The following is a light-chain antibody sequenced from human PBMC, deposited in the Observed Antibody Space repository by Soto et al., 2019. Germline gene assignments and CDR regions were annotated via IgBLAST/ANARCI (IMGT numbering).Light chain of an antibody. J-gene: IGKJ1*01. V-gene: IGKV3-20*01. CDR2: SAS. CDR1: QSVADNY. CDR3: QQYGHAPLT. Sequence: EIVLTQSPGTLSLSPGESATLSCRASQSVADNYLAWYQQKPGQPPRLLIDSASRRATGIPDTFSGSGSGTDFTPTITRLDPEAFALYSCQQYGHAPLTFGQGTKVDIK.